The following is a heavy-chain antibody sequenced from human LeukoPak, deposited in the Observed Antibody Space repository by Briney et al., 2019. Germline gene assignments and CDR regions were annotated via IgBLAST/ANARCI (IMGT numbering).Heavy chain of an antibody. J-gene: IGHJ4*02. D-gene: IGHD2-2*02. CDR3: ASDIVVVPAAITVFDY. CDR2: ISGSGGST. V-gene: IGHV3-23*01. Sequence: PGGSLRLSCAASGFTFSSYAMSWVRQAPGKGLEWVSAISGSGGSTYYADSVKGRFTISRDNSKNTLYLQMNSLRAEDTAVYYCASDIVVVPAAITVFDYWGQGTLVTVSS. CDR1: GFTFSSYA.